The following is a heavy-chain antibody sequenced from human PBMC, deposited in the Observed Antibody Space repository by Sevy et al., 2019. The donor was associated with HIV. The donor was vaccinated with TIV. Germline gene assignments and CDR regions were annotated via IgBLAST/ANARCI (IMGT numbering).Heavy chain of an antibody. D-gene: IGHD5-12*01. Sequence: SETLSLTCTVSGGSISSYYWSWIRQPPGKGLEWIGYIYYSGSTNYNPSLKSRVTISVDTSKNQFSLKLSSVTAADTAVYYCARKGGMATPLFWAFDIWGQGTMVTVSS. CDR3: ARKGGMATPLFWAFDI. V-gene: IGHV4-59*01. J-gene: IGHJ3*02. CDR1: GGSISSYY. CDR2: IYYSGST.